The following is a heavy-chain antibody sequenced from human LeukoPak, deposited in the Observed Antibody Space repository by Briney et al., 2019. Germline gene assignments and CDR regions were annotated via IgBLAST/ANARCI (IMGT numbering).Heavy chain of an antibody. CDR2: ISGSGGST. V-gene: IGHV3-23*01. CDR3: AKDLGDRYYYDSSGYY. CDR1: GFTFSSYA. Sequence: PGGSLRLSCAASGFTFSSYAMSWVRQAPGKGLEWVSAISGSGGSTYYADSVKGRFTISRDNSKNTLYLQMNSLRAEDTAVYYCAKDLGDRYYYDSSGYYWGQGTLVTVPS. D-gene: IGHD3-22*01. J-gene: IGHJ4*02.